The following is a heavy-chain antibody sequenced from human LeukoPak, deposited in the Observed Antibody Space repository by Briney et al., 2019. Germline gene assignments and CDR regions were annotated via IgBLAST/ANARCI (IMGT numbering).Heavy chain of an antibody. CDR1: GGTFSSYT. CDR3: AGPLGDTAMVDNS. Sequence: SVKVSCKASGGTFSSYTISWVRQAPGQGLEWMGRITPILGIANYAQKFQGRVTITADKSTSTAYMELSSLRSEDTAVYYCAGPLGDTAMVDNSWGQGALVTVSS. CDR2: ITPILGIA. D-gene: IGHD5-18*01. J-gene: IGHJ4*02. V-gene: IGHV1-69*02.